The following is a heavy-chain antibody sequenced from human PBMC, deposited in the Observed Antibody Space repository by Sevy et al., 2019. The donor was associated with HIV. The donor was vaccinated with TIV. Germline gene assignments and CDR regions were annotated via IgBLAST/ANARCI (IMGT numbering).Heavy chain of an antibody. CDR3: ARGQWLVHDY. D-gene: IGHD6-19*01. Sequence: SETLSITCTVSGGSISSSSYYWGWIRQPPGKGLEWIGSIYYSGSTYYNPSLKSRVTISVDTSKNQFSLKLSSVTAADTAVYYCARGQWLVHDYWGQGTLVTVSS. V-gene: IGHV4-39*01. CDR2: IYYSGST. J-gene: IGHJ4*02. CDR1: GGSISSSSYY.